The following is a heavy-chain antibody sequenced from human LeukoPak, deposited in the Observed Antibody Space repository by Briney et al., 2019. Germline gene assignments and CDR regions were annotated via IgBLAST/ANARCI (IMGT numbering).Heavy chain of an antibody. D-gene: IGHD3-22*01. V-gene: IGHV4-34*01. CDR3: ARGLKSPNNYYYYSRARYYYYYIDV. J-gene: IGHJ6*03. CDR1: GGSFSGYY. CDR2: IHHSGSP. Sequence: SETQSLTCAVYGGSFSGYYWSWLRHPPGKPLEWIGEIHHSGSPNFNTSLKSRVPIPVDTSKNQFSLKLSSVTAADTAVYYCARGLKSPNNYYYYSRARYYYYYIDVWGKGTTVTVS.